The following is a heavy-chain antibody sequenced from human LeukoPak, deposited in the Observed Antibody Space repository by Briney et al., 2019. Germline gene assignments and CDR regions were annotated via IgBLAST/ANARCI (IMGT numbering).Heavy chain of an antibody. D-gene: IGHD4-23*01. Sequence: ASVKVSCTASGYTFTSYGISWVRQAPGQGLEWMGWISAYNGNTNYAQKLQGRVTMTTDTSTSTAYMELRSLRSDDTAVYYCARETSQLRWTLFDPWGQGTLVTVSS. CDR1: GYTFTSYG. J-gene: IGHJ5*02. CDR3: ARETSQLRWTLFDP. V-gene: IGHV1-18*01. CDR2: ISAYNGNT.